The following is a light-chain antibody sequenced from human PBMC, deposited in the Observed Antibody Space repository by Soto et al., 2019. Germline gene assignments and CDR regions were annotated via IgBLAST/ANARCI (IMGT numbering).Light chain of an antibody. CDR3: QQYGSSPSIT. CDR1: QSVSSSY. Sequence: EIVLTQSPGTLSLSPGERATLSCRASQSVSSSYLAWYQQKSGQAPRLVIFGASSRATGIPDRFSARGSGTDFTLTINRLEPEDFALYYCQQYGSSPSITFGQGTRLEIK. V-gene: IGKV3-20*01. CDR2: GAS. J-gene: IGKJ5*01.